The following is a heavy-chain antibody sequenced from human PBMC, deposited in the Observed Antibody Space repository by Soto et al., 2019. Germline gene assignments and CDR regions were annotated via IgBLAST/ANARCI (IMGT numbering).Heavy chain of an antibody. V-gene: IGHV3-30*18. J-gene: IGHJ4*02. CDR1: GFTFSSYG. CDR2: ISYDGINK. D-gene: IGHD3-22*01. Sequence: QVQLVESGGGVVQPGRSLRLSCAASGFTFSSYGMHWVRQAPGKGLEWVAVISYDGINKYYTDSVKGRFTISRDNSKNTLFLQMNRLRADDKAVYYCAKDLRTPGPFYYDSSGYLPRDSWGQGTLVTVSS. CDR3: AKDLRTPGPFYYDSSGYLPRDS.